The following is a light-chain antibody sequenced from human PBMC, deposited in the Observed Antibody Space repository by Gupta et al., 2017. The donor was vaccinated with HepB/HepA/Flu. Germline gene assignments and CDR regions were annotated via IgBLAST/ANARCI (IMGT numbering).Light chain of an antibody. CDR1: QSVLYTSNNKNY. CDR3: QQDDGSPRT. Sequence: DFVMTQSPDSLAVSLGERATINCRPSQSVLYTSNNKNYLAWYQQKAGQPPKRLIYWASTRESGVPDRFSGSGSGTDFTLTISSLQAEDVAVYYCQQDDGSPRTFGQGTNVEVK. J-gene: IGKJ1*01. V-gene: IGKV4-1*01. CDR2: WAS.